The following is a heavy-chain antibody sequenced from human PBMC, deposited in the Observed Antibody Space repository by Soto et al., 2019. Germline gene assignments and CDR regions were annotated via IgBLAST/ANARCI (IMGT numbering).Heavy chain of an antibody. CDR3: ARSLPLVVPAYYYYGMDV. Sequence: PSETLSLTCAVSGYSISSGYYWGWIRQPPGKGLEWIGSIYHSGSTYYNPSLKSRFTISRDNAKNSLYLQMNSLRAEDTAVYYCARSLPLVVPAYYYYGMDVWGQGTTVTVSS. CDR2: IYHSGST. V-gene: IGHV4-38-2*01. J-gene: IGHJ6*02. D-gene: IGHD2-2*01. CDR1: GYSISSGYY.